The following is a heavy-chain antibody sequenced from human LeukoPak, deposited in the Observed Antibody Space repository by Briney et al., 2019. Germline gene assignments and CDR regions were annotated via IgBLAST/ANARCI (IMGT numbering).Heavy chain of an antibody. Sequence: GRSLRLSCAASGFTFDDYAMHWVRQAPGKGLEWVSGISWNSGSIGYADSVKGRFTISRDNAKNSLYLQMNSLRAEDTALYYCATSKATGFSSDAFDIWGQGTMVTVSS. D-gene: IGHD1-26*01. CDR1: GFTFDDYA. V-gene: IGHV3-9*01. CDR3: ATSKATGFSSDAFDI. CDR2: ISWNSGSI. J-gene: IGHJ3*02.